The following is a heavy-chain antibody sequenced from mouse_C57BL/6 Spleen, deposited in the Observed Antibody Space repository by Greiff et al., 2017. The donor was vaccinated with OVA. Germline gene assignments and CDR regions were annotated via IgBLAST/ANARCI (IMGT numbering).Heavy chain of an antibody. D-gene: IGHD2-4*01. J-gene: IGHJ4*01. V-gene: IGHV5-6*01. CDR1: GFTFSSYG. CDR3: ARHYDYDLYYAMDY. CDR2: ISSGGSYT. Sequence: EVKLMESGGDLVKPGGSLKLSCAASGFTFSSYGMSWVRQTPDKRLEWVATISSGGSYTYYPDSVKGRFTISRDNAKNTLYLQMSSLKSEDTAMYYCARHYDYDLYYAMDYWGQGTSVTVSS.